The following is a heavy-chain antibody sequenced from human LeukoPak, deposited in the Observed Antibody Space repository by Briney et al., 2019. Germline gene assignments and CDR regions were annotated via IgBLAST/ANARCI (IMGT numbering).Heavy chain of an antibody. CDR3: ARELKQLVLKNDYYYGMDV. V-gene: IGHV3-48*03. CDR1: GFPFSSYE. J-gene: IGHJ6*02. Sequence: PGGSLPLSCAASGFPFSSYEMNWVRQAPGKGLEWVSHISSSGSTIYYADSVKGRFTISRDNAKKSLFLQMNSLRAEDTAVYYCARELKQLVLKNDYYYGMDVWGQGTTVTVSS. CDR2: ISSSGSTI. D-gene: IGHD6-13*01.